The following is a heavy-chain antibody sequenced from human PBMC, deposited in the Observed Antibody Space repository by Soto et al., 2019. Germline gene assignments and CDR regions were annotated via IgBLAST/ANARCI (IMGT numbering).Heavy chain of an antibody. CDR1: GGSISSGGYY. V-gene: IGHV4-31*03. Sequence: QVQLQESGPGLVKPSQTLSLTCTVSGGSISSGGYYWSWIRQHPGKGQEWIGYIYYSGSTYYNPSLKSRVTISVDTSKNQFSLKLSSVTAADTAVYYCAREYHYYDSSEGMDVWGQGTTVTISS. J-gene: IGHJ6*02. D-gene: IGHD3-22*01. CDR3: AREYHYYDSSEGMDV. CDR2: IYYSGST.